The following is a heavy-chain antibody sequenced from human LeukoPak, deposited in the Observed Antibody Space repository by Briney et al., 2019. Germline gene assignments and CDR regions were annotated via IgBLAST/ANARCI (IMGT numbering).Heavy chain of an antibody. CDR1: GDSISSGDYY. CDR2: ISSSGST. Sequence: SETLSLTCTVSGDSISSGDYYWSWIRQPAGKGLEWIGRISSSGSTNYNPSLKSRVTISVDTSKNQFSLKLSSVTAADTAVYFCARGPYSYDSSGAFDIWGQGTMVTVPS. D-gene: IGHD3-22*01. J-gene: IGHJ3*02. V-gene: IGHV4-61*02. CDR3: ARGPYSYDSSGAFDI.